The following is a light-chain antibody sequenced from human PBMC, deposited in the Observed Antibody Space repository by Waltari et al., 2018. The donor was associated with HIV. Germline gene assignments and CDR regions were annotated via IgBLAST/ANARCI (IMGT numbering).Light chain of an antibody. J-gene: IGLJ1*01. V-gene: IGLV1-40*01. Sequence: QSVLTQPLSVSGAPGQRVTISCTGSSSNIGAGYDVHWYQQLPGTAPKLLIYGNTNRPSGVPDRFSGSKSGTSASLAITGLLVEDEADYYCQSYDSSLSGYVFGTGTKVTVL. CDR2: GNT. CDR1: SSNIGAGYD. CDR3: QSYDSSLSGYV.